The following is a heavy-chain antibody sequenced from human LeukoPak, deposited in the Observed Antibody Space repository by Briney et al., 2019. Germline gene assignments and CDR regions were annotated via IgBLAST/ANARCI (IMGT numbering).Heavy chain of an antibody. CDR1: GFTFSSYE. CDR3: TTEVVGATIIYFDY. Sequence: GGSLRLSCAVSGFTFSSYEMSWVRQAPGKGLEWVGRIKSKTDGGTTDYAAPVKGRFTISRDDSKNTLYLQMNSLKTEDTAVYYCTTEVVGATIIYFDYWGQGTLVTVSS. V-gene: IGHV3-15*01. D-gene: IGHD1-26*01. J-gene: IGHJ4*02. CDR2: IKSKTDGGTT.